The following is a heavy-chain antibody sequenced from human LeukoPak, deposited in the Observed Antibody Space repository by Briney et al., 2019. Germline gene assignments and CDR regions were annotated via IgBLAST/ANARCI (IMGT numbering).Heavy chain of an antibody. V-gene: IGHV4-59*01. D-gene: IGHD1-26*01. CDR2: IYYSGST. CDR1: GGSISSYY. J-gene: IGHJ4*02. Sequence: SETPSLTCTVSGGSISSYYWSWIRQPPGKGLEWIGYIYYSGSTNYNPSLKSRVTISVDTSKNQFSLKLSSVTAADTAVYYCARVRVGATYYFDYWGQGTLVTVSS. CDR3: ARVRVGATYYFDY.